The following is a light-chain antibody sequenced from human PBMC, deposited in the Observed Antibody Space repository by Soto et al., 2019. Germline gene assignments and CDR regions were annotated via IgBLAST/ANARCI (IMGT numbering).Light chain of an antibody. CDR1: RSISSS. CDR2: GAS. V-gene: IGKV3-15*01. J-gene: IGKJ4*01. CDR3: QQYKYWPLA. Sequence: ETVMTQSPATLSVSPGEGATLSCRASRSISSSLAWYQQKPGRAPRLLIYGASTRATDIPVRFSGSGSGTEFTLTISRLQSDDFAIYYCQQYKYWPLAFGGGTRVEIK.